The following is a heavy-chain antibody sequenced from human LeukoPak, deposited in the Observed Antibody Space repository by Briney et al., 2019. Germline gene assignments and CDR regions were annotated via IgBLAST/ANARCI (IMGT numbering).Heavy chain of an antibody. CDR2: INPNNGGT. Sequence: GASVKVSCKASGYTFTGYYMHWVRQAPGQGLEWMGWINPNNGGTNYAQKFQGRVTMTRDTSISTAYMELSRLRSDDTAVYYCARVVQYYDFWSGYSSFDYWGQGTLVTVSS. CDR1: GYTFTGYY. CDR3: ARVVQYYDFWSGYSSFDY. J-gene: IGHJ4*02. V-gene: IGHV1-2*02. D-gene: IGHD3-3*01.